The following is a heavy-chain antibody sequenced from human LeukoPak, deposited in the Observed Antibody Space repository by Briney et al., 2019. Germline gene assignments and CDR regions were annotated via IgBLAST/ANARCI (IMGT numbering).Heavy chain of an antibody. J-gene: IGHJ4*02. CDR2: INAGNGNT. Sequence: ASVKVSCKASGYTFTSYAMHWVRQAPGQRLEWMGWINAGNGNTKYSQKFQGRVTITRDTSASTAYMELSSLRSEDTAVYYCARVPSGFSSCPPFDYWGQGTLVTVSS. D-gene: IGHD6-13*01. CDR3: ARVPSGFSSCPPFDY. V-gene: IGHV1-3*01. CDR1: GYTFTSYA.